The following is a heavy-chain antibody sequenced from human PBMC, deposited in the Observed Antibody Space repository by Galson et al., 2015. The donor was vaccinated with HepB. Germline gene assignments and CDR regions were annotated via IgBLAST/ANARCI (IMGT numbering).Heavy chain of an antibody. D-gene: IGHD3-3*01. Sequence: SLRLSCAASGFTFNNYGMHWVRQAPGKGLEWVALICSDGSKEYYGDSVKGRLTISRDNSKNTLYLQMNSLRCGDTAVYYCARGTRIRNFGAAIASAEYFQDWGQGTLVTVSS. CDR2: ICSDGSKE. CDR1: GFTFNNYG. V-gene: IGHV3-33*01. CDR3: ARGTRIRNFGAAIASAEYFQD. J-gene: IGHJ1*01.